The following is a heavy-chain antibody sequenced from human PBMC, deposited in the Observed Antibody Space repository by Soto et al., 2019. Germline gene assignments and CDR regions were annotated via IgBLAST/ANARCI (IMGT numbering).Heavy chain of an antibody. CDR1: GFSFSTTGMR. CDR2: IDWDNDK. Sequence: ESGPTLVNPTQTLTVTCTFSGFSFSTTGMRVSWIRQPPGKALEWLARIDWDNDKFYSTSLKTRLTISKDSSKNQVVLTMTNMDPVDTATYYCARMFHCSGGTCPFDYWGQGALVTVSS. CDR3: ARMFHCSGGTCPFDY. D-gene: IGHD2-15*01. V-gene: IGHV2-70*04. J-gene: IGHJ4*02.